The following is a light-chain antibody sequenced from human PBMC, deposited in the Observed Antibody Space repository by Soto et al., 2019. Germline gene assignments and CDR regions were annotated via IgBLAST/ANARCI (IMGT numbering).Light chain of an antibody. Sequence: DLQMTQSPSSLSASVGDRLTITCRASQGIRNDLGWYQQKPGKAPKRXXXAASSLQSGVPSRFSGSGSGTEFTLTISSLQTEDFATYYCLQHNSYPSITFGQGTRLEIK. V-gene: IGKV1-17*01. CDR3: LQHNSYPSIT. CDR1: QGIRND. J-gene: IGKJ5*01. CDR2: AAS.